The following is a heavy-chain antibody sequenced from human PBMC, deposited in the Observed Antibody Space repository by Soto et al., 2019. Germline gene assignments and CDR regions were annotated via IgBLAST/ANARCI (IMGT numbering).Heavy chain of an antibody. D-gene: IGHD3-16*01. CDR2: IKSKTDGGTI. CDR1: GFTVSNGW. J-gene: IGHJ4*02. Sequence: PGGSLRLSCAASGFTVSNGWMSWVRQAPGKGLEWVGRIKSKTDGGTIDYAAPVKGRFTISRDDSKNTLYLQMNSLKTEDTAVYYCTTEDDRGLHLAYLGQGTLVTVSS. V-gene: IGHV3-15*01. CDR3: TTEDDRGLHLAY.